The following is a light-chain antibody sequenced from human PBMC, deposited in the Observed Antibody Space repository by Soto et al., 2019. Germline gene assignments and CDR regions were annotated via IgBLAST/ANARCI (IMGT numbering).Light chain of an antibody. Sequence: DVQMTQSPSSLSASVGDRVTITCRASQPISNYLNWYQQKAGEAPKVLIFGASSLQSGVPSKFSGSGYGTDFTLIINNXXXDDFATYYCQQTHAVPLTFGQGTR. CDR3: QQTHAVPLT. J-gene: IGKJ5*01. CDR2: GAS. CDR1: QPISNY. V-gene: IGKV1-39*01.